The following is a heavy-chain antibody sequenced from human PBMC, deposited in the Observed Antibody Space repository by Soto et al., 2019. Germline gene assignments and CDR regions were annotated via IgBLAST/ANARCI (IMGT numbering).Heavy chain of an antibody. V-gene: IGHV3-33*08. D-gene: IGHD6-13*01. CDR2: IWDNGSNK. Sequence: GGSLRLSCAASGFNFSSYAMSWVRQAPGKGLEWVAVIWDNGSNKYYADSVKGRFTISRDNSKNTLYLQMNSLRAEDTAVYYCARARAAAGHYYYYGMDVWGQGTTVTVSS. J-gene: IGHJ6*02. CDR1: GFNFSSYA. CDR3: ARARAAAGHYYYYGMDV.